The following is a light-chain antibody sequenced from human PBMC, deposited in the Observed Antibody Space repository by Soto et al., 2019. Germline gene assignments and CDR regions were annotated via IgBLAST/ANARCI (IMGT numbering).Light chain of an antibody. J-gene: IGKJ1*01. CDR3: QRSYSTSWT. Sequence: DIQMTQSPSSLSASVGDRVTITCRASQSISSYLNWYQQKPGKAPKLLIYAASSLQSGVPSRFSGSGSGTDFTLTISSLQPVDFATYYCQRSYSTSWTFGQGTTGDIK. CDR2: AAS. CDR1: QSISSY. V-gene: IGKV1-39*01.